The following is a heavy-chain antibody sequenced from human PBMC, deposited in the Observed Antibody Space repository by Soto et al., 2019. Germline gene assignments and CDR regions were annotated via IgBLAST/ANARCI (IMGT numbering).Heavy chain of an antibody. CDR2: ISSSSSYI. CDR1: GFTFSSYS. Sequence: GGSLRLSCAASGFTFSSYSMNWVRQAPGKGLEWVSSISSSSSYIYYADSVKGRFTISRDNAKNSLYLQMNSLRAEDTAVYYCATSGTYCSGGSCINWFDPWGQGTLVTVSS. D-gene: IGHD2-15*01. J-gene: IGHJ5*02. V-gene: IGHV3-21*01. CDR3: ATSGTYCSGGSCINWFDP.